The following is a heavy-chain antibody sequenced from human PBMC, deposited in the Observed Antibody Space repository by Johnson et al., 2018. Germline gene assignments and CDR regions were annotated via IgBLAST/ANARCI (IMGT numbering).Heavy chain of an antibody. CDR3: AGAEGDAFDI. V-gene: IGHV3-33*01. CDR2: IWYDGSNK. Sequence: QVQLVQSGGGVVQPGRSLRLSCAASGFTFSTYGMHWVRQAPGKGLEWVAVIWYDGSNKYYVDSVKGRFTISRDNSKKTLYLQMNSLRAEDTAVYYCAGAEGDAFDIWGQGTMVTVSS. J-gene: IGHJ3*02. CDR1: GFTFSTYG.